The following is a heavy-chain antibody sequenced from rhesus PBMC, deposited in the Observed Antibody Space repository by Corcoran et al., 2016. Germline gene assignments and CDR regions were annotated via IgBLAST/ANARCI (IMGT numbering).Heavy chain of an antibody. V-gene: IGHV3-16*01. CDR2: IKNKADGGKA. J-gene: IGHJ5-2*02. Sequence: VQLVESGGGLVQPGGSLRLSCAASGFTFSNYWMSCVRQAPGKGLDWVGRIKNKADGGKAEYAESVKGRFTISRDDSKNTLYLQMNSLKTEDTAVYYCTREGYSGSGKSGSVDVWGRGVLVTVSS. CDR1: GFTFSNYW. D-gene: IGHD6-25*01. CDR3: TREGYSGSGKSGSVDV.